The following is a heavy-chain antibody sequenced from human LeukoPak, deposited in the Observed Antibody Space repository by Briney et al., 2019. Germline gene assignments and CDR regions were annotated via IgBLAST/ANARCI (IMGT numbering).Heavy chain of an antibody. CDR1: GYTFTSSG. CDR3: ARCDRSYHWFDP. D-gene: IGHD1-26*01. V-gene: IGHV1-18*01. J-gene: IGHJ5*02. CDR2: ISAYNGNT. Sequence: ASVKVSCKASGYTFTSSGISWVRQAPGQGLEWMGWISAYNGNTNYAQKFQGRVTMTTDTSTSTAYMELRSLRSDDTAVYYCARCDRSYHWFDPWGQGTLVIVSS.